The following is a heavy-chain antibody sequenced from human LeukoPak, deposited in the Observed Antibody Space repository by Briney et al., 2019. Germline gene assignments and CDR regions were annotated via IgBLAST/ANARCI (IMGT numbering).Heavy chain of an antibody. CDR1: GGSISGYY. Sequence: PSETLSLTCTVFGGSISGYYWSWIRQPPGKGLEWLGYVSYSGTTNYNPSLKSRVTISLYTSKNQFSLKLSSVTAADTAVYYCARHGSDWSCDLRGGGTLVTVSS. V-gene: IGHV4-59*08. CDR3: ARHGSDWSCDL. D-gene: IGHD6-19*01. J-gene: IGHJ2*01. CDR2: VSYSGTT.